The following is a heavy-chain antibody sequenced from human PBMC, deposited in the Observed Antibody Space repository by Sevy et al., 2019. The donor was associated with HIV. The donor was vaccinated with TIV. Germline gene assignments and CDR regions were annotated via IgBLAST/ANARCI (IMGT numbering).Heavy chain of an antibody. J-gene: IGHJ4*02. D-gene: IGHD1-26*01. V-gene: IGHV4-59*08. CDR2: IYYNGHI. CDR1: GGSITSLY. CDR3: AGENAWGRGYS. Sequence: ETLSLTCTVSGGSITSLYWNWIRQPPGKGLEWIANIYYNGHINYNPSLKSRVTLSLDTSKNQYSLRLSSVTAADTAMYYCAGENAWGRGYSWGQGTLVTVSS.